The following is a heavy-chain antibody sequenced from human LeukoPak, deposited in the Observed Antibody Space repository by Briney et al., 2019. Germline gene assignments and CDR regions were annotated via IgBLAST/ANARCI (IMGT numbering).Heavy chain of an antibody. J-gene: IGHJ6*02. V-gene: IGHV3-23*01. CDR3: SKAKSYYDSSGPWPGMDV. D-gene: IGHD3-22*01. CDR2: ISGSGGST. Sequence: GGSLRLSCAVSGFTFSTYAMNWVRQAPGKGLEWVSTISGSGGSTYYADSVKGRFTISRDNSRNTLYLQMNSLRAEDMAVYYCSKAKSYYDSSGPWPGMDVWGQGTTVTVSS. CDR1: GFTFSTYA.